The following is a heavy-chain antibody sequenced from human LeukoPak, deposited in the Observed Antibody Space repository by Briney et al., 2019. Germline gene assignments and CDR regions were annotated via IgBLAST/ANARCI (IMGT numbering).Heavy chain of an antibody. CDR2: ISPYSGAT. D-gene: IGHD4-17*01. Sequence: ASVKVSCKASGYTFISYYIHWVRQAPGQGLEWMGWISPYSGATHYAQIFQGRVTMTRDTSISTAYMEVSRLRSDDTAVYYCARTMTTATWDYWGQGTLVTVSS. J-gene: IGHJ4*02. V-gene: IGHV1-2*02. CDR3: ARTMTTATWDY. CDR1: GYTFISYY.